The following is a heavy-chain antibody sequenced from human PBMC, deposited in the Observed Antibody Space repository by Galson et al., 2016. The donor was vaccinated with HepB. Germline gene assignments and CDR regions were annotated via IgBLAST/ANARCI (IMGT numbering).Heavy chain of an antibody. CDR1: GFAFSDFY. Sequence: SLRLSCAASGFAFSDFYMTWIRQAPGKGLQWLSYISSTSKYTHYADSVEGRFTISRDNTNNSVHLQINSLTTEDTPTYFCAREIASGSYHVLDVWGEGTTVIVSS. V-gene: IGHV3-11*06. CDR2: ISSTSKYT. J-gene: IGHJ6*02. D-gene: IGHD1-26*01. CDR3: AREIASGSYHVLDV.